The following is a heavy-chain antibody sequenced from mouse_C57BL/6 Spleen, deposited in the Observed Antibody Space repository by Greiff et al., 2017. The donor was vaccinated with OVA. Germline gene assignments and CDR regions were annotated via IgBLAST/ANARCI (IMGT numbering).Heavy chain of an antibody. D-gene: IGHD1-1*01. V-gene: IGHV1-82*01. J-gene: IGHJ2*01. CDR3: ARRYGRGDYYLDY. CDR2: IYPGDGDT. Sequence: VQLQQSGPELVKPGASVKISCKASGYAFSSSWMNWVKQRPGKGLEWIGRIYPGDGDTNYNGKFKGKATLTADKSSSTAYMQLSSLTSEDSAVYYCARRYGRGDYYLDYWGQGTTLTVSS. CDR1: GYAFSSSW.